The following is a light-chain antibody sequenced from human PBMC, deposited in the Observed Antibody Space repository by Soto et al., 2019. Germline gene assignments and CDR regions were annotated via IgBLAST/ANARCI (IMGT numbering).Light chain of an antibody. CDR3: TAWDDSLRVV. Sequence: QSVLTQPPSASGTPGQRVTISCSGSSSNIGSSYVYWYQQLPGTAPKLLIYRNNQRPSGVPDRFSGSKSGTSASLAISGLRSEDEADYYCTAWDDSLRVVFGGGTQLTVL. CDR1: SSNIGSSY. V-gene: IGLV1-47*01. CDR2: RNN. J-gene: IGLJ2*01.